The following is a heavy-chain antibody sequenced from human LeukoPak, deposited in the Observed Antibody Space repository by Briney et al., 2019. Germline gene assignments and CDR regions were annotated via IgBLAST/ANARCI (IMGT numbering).Heavy chain of an antibody. V-gene: IGHV3-30*18. CDR2: TSYDGSTK. CDR1: GFTFSNYG. J-gene: IGHJ4*02. Sequence: GGSLRLSCAVSGFTFSNYGMHWVRQAPGKGLEWVALTSYDGSTKYYADSVKGRFIISKDNSRYTLYLQMNSLKVDDTAMYYCAKPSGEHFDYWGQGTLVTVSS. CDR3: AKPSGEHFDY.